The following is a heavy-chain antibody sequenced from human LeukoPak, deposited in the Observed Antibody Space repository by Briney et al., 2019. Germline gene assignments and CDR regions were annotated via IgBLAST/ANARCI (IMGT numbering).Heavy chain of an antibody. CDR3: ALELVVPAALERLNAFDI. V-gene: IGHV4-59*12. D-gene: IGHD2-2*01. Sequence: SETLSLTCTVSGVSNYWSWIRQPPGKGLEWIGYIHYSGSPNYNPSLKSRVTISIDTSKNQFSLNLTSVTAADTAVYYCALELVVPAALERLNAFDIWGHGTMVTVSS. CDR2: IHYSGSP. CDR1: GVSNY. J-gene: IGHJ3*02.